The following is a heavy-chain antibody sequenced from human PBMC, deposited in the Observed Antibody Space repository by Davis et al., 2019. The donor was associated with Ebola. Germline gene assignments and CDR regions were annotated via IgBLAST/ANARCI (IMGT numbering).Heavy chain of an antibody. V-gene: IGHV3-64*01. CDR1: GFIFNDYA. D-gene: IGHD2/OR15-2a*01. J-gene: IGHJ2*01. Sequence: GESLEISCAASGFIFNDYAMHWVRQAPGKGLEYVSAITAAGDTTYYANSVKGRFAISRDNSKNTLYLQMGSLRAEDMAVYYCARDTTSLPWYFDLWGRGTLVTVSS. CDR2: ITAAGDTT. CDR3: ARDTTSLPWYFDL.